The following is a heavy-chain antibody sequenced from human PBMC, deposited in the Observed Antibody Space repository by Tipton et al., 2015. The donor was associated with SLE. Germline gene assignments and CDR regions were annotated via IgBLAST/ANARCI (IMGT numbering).Heavy chain of an antibody. J-gene: IGHJ4*02. CDR1: GFSFSNYY. D-gene: IGHD3-22*01. V-gene: IGHV3-11*04. CDR2: ISSSGDTI. Sequence: QLVQSGGGLVKPGGSLRLSCAVSGFSFSNYYFSWIRQAPGKGLEWVSYISSSGDTIYYADSVRGRFTISRDNAKNSLYLQMDSLRVEDTAVYYCARDTDYDSSGTTVDGWGQGTLVTVSS. CDR3: ARDTDYDSSGTTVDG.